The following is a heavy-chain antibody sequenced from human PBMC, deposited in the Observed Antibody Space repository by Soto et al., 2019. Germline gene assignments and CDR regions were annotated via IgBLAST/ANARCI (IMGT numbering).Heavy chain of an antibody. CDR1: GFTFNNYA. Sequence: EVQLLESGGGLVQPGGSPRLSWAASGFTFNNYAITLIRQAPGKGLEWVSALSGGGDTTSYADSVKARFTVSRDGSKNTLYLQRSSLRAEDTALYYCAKGRGGSGSLTPRVAFWGQGTLVTVSS. J-gene: IGHJ4*02. D-gene: IGHD3-10*01. V-gene: IGHV3-23*01. CDR3: AKGRGGSGSLTPRVAF. CDR2: LSGGGDTT.